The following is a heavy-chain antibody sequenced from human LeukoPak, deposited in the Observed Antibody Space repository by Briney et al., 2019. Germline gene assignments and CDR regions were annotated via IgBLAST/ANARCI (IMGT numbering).Heavy chain of an antibody. Sequence: GGSLRLSCAASGFTFSSYAMSWVRQAPGKGLEWVSAISGSGGSTYYADSVKGRFTISRDNSKNTLYLQMNSLRAEDTAVYYCPKKIEGASSHPTPFASWGQGPLVTVSP. CDR1: GFTFSSYA. V-gene: IGHV3-23*01. D-gene: IGHD2/OR15-2a*01. J-gene: IGHJ4*02. CDR3: PKKIEGASSHPTPFAS. CDR2: ISGSGGST.